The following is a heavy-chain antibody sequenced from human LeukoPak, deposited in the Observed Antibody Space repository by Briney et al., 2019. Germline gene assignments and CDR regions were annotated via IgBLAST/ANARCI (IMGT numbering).Heavy chain of an antibody. CDR3: ARVDDVLTGSAFDI. CDR1: GYTFTGQY. D-gene: IGHD3-9*01. Sequence: GASVKVSCKASGYTFTGQYMHWVRQAPGQGLEWMGWINPNTGGTNYAQKFQGRVTMTRDTSISTAYMELSRLRSDDTALYYCARVDDVLTGSAFDIWGQGTMVTLSS. J-gene: IGHJ3*02. V-gene: IGHV1-2*02. CDR2: INPNTGGT.